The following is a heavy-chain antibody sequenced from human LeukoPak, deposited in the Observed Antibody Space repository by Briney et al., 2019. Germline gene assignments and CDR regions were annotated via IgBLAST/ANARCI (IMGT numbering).Heavy chain of an antibody. CDR2: ISAYNGNT. CDR3: ARAYEGPYSGYEY. J-gene: IGHJ4*02. V-gene: IGHV1-18*04. Sequence: ASVKVSCKASGYTFTGYYMHWVRQAPGQGLEWMGWISAYNGNTNYAQKLQGRVTMTTDTSTSTAYMELRSLRSDDTAVYYCARAYEGPYSGYEYWGQGTLVTVSS. D-gene: IGHD5-12*01. CDR1: GYTFTGYY.